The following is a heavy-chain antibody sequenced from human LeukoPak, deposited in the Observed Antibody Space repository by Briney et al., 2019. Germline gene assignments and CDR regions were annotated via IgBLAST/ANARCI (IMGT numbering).Heavy chain of an antibody. CDR2: VYYTGST. V-gene: IGHV4-59*01. D-gene: IGHD6-13*01. CDR3: ARISSSNWYNERGAFDV. CDR1: GGSISSYY. Sequence: SETLSLTCTVSGGSISSYYWSWVRQPPGKGLGWIGFVYYTGSTNYSPSLKSRVTISVDTSKNQFSLKLRSVTAADTAVYYCARISSSNWYNERGAFDVWGQGTMVTVSS. J-gene: IGHJ3*01.